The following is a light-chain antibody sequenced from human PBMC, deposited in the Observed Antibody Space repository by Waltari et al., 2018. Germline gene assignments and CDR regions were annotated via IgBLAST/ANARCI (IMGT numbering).Light chain of an antibody. CDR2: DAS. J-gene: IGKJ4*01. CDR1: QSVSRS. CDR3: QHRSSWPLT. V-gene: IGKV3-11*01. Sequence: EVVLTQSPATLSLSPGERATLPCRASQSVSRSLAWYQQKPGQAPRLLIYDASDRATGIPARFSGSGSGTDFTLTISSLESEDFAVYYCQHRSSWPLTFGGGTKVEIK.